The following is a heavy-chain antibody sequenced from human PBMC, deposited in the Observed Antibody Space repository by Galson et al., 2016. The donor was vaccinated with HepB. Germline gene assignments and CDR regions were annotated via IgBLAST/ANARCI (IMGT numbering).Heavy chain of an antibody. V-gene: IGHV3-53*01. Sequence: SLRLSCAASGFVVRTNYMSWVRQAPGKGLEWVSVIYTDSSTYYADSVNGRFTISRDNSKNTLYLQLNSLRVEDTAVYYCVRDVKAWGQGVWVTVSS. CDR3: VRDVKA. CDR2: IYTDSST. CDR1: GFVVRTNY. J-gene: IGHJ4*02.